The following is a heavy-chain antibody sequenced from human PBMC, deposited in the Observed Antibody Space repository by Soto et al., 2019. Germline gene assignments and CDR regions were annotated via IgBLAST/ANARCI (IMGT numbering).Heavy chain of an antibody. D-gene: IGHD4-17*01. J-gene: IGHJ5*02. CDR3: AREHCVTVTKCGGYNWFDP. V-gene: IGHV1-3*01. CDR2: INAGNGNT. Sequence: GASVKVSCKASGYTFTSYAMHWVRQAPGQRLEWMGWINAGNGNTKYAQKLQGRVTMTTDTSASTAYMELRSLRSDDTAVYYCAREHCVTVTKCGGYNWFDPWGQGTLVTVSS. CDR1: GYTFTSYA.